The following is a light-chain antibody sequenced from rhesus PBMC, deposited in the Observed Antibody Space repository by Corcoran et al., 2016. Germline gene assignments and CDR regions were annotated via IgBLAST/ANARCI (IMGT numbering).Light chain of an antibody. CDR3: RSYATTSTFL. CDR2: EGS. Sequence: QAAPTQSPSVSGSPGQSVTISCTGTSSDIGGYNRVSWYQQNPGKAPKVRIYEGSKRPSGVSDRFSGSKSGNTASLSISGLQAGDGAHYYGRSYATTSTFLFGAGTRLTVL. V-gene: IGLV2-13*03. J-gene: IGLJ2*01. CDR1: SSDIGGYNR.